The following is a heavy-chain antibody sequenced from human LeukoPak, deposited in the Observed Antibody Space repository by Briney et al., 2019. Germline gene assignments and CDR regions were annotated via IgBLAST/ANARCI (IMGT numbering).Heavy chain of an antibody. D-gene: IGHD3-10*01. CDR1: GGSISSGGYY. V-gene: IGHV4-30-2*01. CDR2: IYHSGST. J-gene: IGHJ6*02. CDR3: ARVSMVRGVHYYHYDTDV. Sequence: SQTLSLTCTVSGGSISSGGYYWSWIRQPPGKGLEWIGYIYHSGSTYYNPSLKSRVTISADTSKNQFSLRLTSVTAADTAVYYCARVSMVRGVHYYHYDTDVWGQGTTVTVSS.